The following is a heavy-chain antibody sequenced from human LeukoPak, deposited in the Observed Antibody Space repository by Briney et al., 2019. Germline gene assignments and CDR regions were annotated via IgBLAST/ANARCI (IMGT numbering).Heavy chain of an antibody. CDR2: ISWNSGSI. D-gene: IGHD3-9*01. CDR3: AKDDYDILTGSGGFDY. CDR1: GFAFDDCA. J-gene: IGHJ4*02. Sequence: GGSLRLSCAASGFAFDDCAMHWVRQAPGKGLEWVSGISWNSGSIGYADSVKGRFTISRDNAKNSLYLQMNSLRAEDTALYYCAKDDYDILTGSGGFDYWGQGTLVTVSS. V-gene: IGHV3-9*01.